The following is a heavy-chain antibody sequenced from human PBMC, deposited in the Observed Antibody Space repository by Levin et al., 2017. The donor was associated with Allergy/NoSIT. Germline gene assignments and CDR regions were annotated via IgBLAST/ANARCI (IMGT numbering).Heavy chain of an antibody. CDR1: GDSVSGNNVA. Sequence: PSQTLSLTCAISGDSVSGNNVAWNWIRQSPSRGLEWLGRTYYKSKWYNDYAVSLKSRVTINPDTSKNQFSLQLNSVTPEDTAVYYCARAGGTQWKGNWFDPWGQGTLVTVSS. J-gene: IGHJ5*02. V-gene: IGHV6-1*01. CDR3: ARAGGTQWKGNWFDP. D-gene: IGHD6-19*01. CDR2: TYYKSKWYN.